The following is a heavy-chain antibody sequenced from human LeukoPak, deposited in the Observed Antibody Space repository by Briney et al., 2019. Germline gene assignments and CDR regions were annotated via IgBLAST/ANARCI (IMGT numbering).Heavy chain of an antibody. CDR3: ARAFPLIDY. CDR1: GFTFSSYS. J-gene: IGHJ4*02. Sequence: GGSLRLSCAASGFTFSSYSMNWVRQAPGKGLEWISSFTTNGYIYYADSVKGRFTISRDNAKNSLYLQMNSLRAEDTAVYHCARAFPLIDYWGQGTLVTVSS. D-gene: IGHD2/OR15-2a*01. V-gene: IGHV3-21*01. CDR2: FTTNGYI.